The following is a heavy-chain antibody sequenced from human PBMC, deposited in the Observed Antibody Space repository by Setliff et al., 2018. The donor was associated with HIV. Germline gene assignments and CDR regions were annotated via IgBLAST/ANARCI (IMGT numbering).Heavy chain of an antibody. V-gene: IGHV3-23*01. CDR3: ARFPPGGYPYYFDY. J-gene: IGHJ4*02. CDR2: ISGSGAST. D-gene: IGHD3-22*01. Sequence: GGSLRLSCAASGLTFSTYAMGWVRQAPGKGLEWVSSISGSGASTYYAGSEKGRFTISRDNSKNTLYMQMNSLRAEDTAVYYCARFPPGGYPYYFDYWGQGTLVTVSS. CDR1: GLTFSTYA.